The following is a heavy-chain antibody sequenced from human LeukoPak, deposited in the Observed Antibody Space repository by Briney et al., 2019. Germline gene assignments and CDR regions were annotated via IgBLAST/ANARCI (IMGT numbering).Heavy chain of an antibody. CDR1: GFTFSSYG. Sequence: GGSLRLSCAASGFTFSSYGMHWVRQAPGKGLEWVAVISYDGSNKYYADSVKGRFTISRDNSKNTLYLQMNSLRAEDTAVYYCAKDRFAVVTAIGYGMDVWGQGTTVTVSS. CDR3: AKDRFAVVTAIGYGMDV. V-gene: IGHV3-30*18. J-gene: IGHJ6*02. CDR2: ISYDGSNK. D-gene: IGHD2-21*02.